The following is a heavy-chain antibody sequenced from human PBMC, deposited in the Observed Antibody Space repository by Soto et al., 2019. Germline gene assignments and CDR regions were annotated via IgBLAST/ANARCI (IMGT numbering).Heavy chain of an antibody. CDR1: GGSISSYY. D-gene: IGHD2-2*01. CDR3: AAEYQLVYIDY. Sequence: SETLSLTCTVSGGSISSYYWSWIRQPPGKGLEWIGSIYYSGSTYYNPSLKSRVIISVDTSKNQFSLKLSSVTAADTAVYYCAAEYQLVYIDYWGQGTLVTVSS. J-gene: IGHJ4*02. V-gene: IGHV4-59*05. CDR2: IYYSGST.